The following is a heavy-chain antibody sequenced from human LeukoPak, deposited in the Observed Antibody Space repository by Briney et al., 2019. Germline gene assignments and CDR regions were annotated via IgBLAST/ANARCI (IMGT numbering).Heavy chain of an antibody. Sequence: SETLSLTCAVYGGSFSGYYWSWIRQPPGKGLEWIGEINHSGSTNYNPSLKSRVTISVDTSKNQFSLKLSSATAADTAVYYCARTYGDYARDYFDYWGQGTLVTVSS. D-gene: IGHD4-17*01. CDR1: GGSFSGYY. CDR2: INHSGST. V-gene: IGHV4-34*01. J-gene: IGHJ4*02. CDR3: ARTYGDYARDYFDY.